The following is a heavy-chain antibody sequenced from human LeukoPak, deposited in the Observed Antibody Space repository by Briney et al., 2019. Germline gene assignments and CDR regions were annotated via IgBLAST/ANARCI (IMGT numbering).Heavy chain of an antibody. CDR2: IRYDGSNK. Sequence: GGSLRLSCAASGFTFSSYGMHWVRQAPGKGLEWVAFIRYDGSNKYYADSVKGRFTISRDNSKNTPYLQMNSLRAEDTAVYYCARVLGGSYYYYYYMDVWGKGTTVTVSS. CDR1: GFTFSSYG. J-gene: IGHJ6*03. V-gene: IGHV3-30*02. D-gene: IGHD1-26*01. CDR3: ARVLGGSYYYYYYMDV.